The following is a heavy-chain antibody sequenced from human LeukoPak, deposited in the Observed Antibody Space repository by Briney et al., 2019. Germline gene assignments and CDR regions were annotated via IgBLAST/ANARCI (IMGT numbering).Heavy chain of an antibody. CDR3: ASHTAALDYGMDV. Sequence: GESLKISCQGSGYSFTSYWIGWVRQMPGKGLEWMGIIYPGDSDTRYSPSFQGQVTISADKSISTAYLQWSSLKASDTAMYYCASHTAALDYGMDVWGQGTTVTVSS. V-gene: IGHV5-51*01. CDR2: IYPGDSDT. D-gene: IGHD6-13*01. CDR1: GYSFTSYW. J-gene: IGHJ6*02.